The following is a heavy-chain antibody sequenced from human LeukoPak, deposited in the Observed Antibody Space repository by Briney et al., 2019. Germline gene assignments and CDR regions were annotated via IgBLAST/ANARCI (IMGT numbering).Heavy chain of an antibody. Sequence: GGSLRLSCAASGFTFSSYSMNWVRQAPGKGLEWVSSISSSSSYIYYADSVKGRFTISRDNAKNSLYLQVNSLRAEDTAVYYCARDSGLGRFYGMDVWGQGTTVTVSS. CDR1: GFTFSSYS. CDR2: ISSSSSYI. J-gene: IGHJ6*02. D-gene: IGHD3-10*01. V-gene: IGHV3-21*01. CDR3: ARDSGLGRFYGMDV.